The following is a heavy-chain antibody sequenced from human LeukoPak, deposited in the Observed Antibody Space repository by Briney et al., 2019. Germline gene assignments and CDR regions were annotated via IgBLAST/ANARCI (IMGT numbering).Heavy chain of an antibody. D-gene: IGHD5-18*01. CDR1: GLTFSSYG. J-gene: IGHJ3*02. Sequence: GGSLSLSCAASGLTFSSYGMHWVRQAPGKGLEWVGVISFDGSYKYYADSVKGRFTISRDNSKNTLYLQMNSLRVEDTAVYYCAKGVDTATLHGAFDIWGQGTMVTVSS. CDR3: AKGVDTATLHGAFDI. V-gene: IGHV3-30*18. CDR2: ISFDGSYK.